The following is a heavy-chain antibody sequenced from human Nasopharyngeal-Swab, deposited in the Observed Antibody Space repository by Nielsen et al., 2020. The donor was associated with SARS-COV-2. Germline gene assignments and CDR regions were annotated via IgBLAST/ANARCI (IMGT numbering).Heavy chain of an antibody. V-gene: IGHV1-2*02. J-gene: IGHJ2*01. CDR2: INPNSGGT. Sequence: ASVKVSCKASGYTFTGYYMHWVRQAPGQGLEWMGWINPNSGGTNYAQKFQGRVTITRDTSASTAYMELSSLRSEDTAVYYCARADEFMDYGDYWYFDLWGRGTLVTVSS. CDR1: GYTFTGYY. CDR3: ARADEFMDYGDYWYFDL. D-gene: IGHD4-17*01.